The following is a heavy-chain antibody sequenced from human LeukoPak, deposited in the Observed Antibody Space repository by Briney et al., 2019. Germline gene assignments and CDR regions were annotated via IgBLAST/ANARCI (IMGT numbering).Heavy chain of an antibody. CDR1: GGTFSSYT. CDR2: NIPILGIA. D-gene: IGHD1-7*01. J-gene: IGHJ5*02. CDR3: ARDLNYGGNWFDP. V-gene: IGHV1-69*04. Sequence: SLKVSCKASGGTFSSYTISWVRQAPGQGLEWMGRNIPILGIANYAQKFQGRVTITADKSTSTAYMELSSLRSEDTAVYYCARDLNYGGNWFDPWGQGTLVTVSS.